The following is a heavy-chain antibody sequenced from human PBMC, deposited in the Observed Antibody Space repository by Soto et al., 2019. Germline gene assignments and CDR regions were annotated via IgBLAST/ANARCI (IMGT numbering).Heavy chain of an antibody. J-gene: IGHJ4*02. CDR3: ARARYYSQYSSSWPFDY. V-gene: IGHV4-34*01. D-gene: IGHD6-13*01. CDR2: INHSGST. Sequence: TSETLSLTCAVYGGSFSGYYWSWIRQPPGKGLEWIGEINHSGSTNYNPSLKSRVTISVDTSKNQFSLKLSSVTAADTAVYYCARARYYSQYSSSWPFDYWGQGTLVTVSS. CDR1: GGSFSGYY.